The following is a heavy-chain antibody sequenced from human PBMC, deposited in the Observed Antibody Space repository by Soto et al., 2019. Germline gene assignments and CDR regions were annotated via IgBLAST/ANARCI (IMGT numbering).Heavy chain of an antibody. CDR2: IYYSGST. J-gene: IGHJ4*02. Sequence: QLQLQESGPGLVKPSETLSLTCIVSGGSISSSSYYWGWIRQAPGKGLEWIGNIYYSGSTYYNPSLKGRVTISGDTSKNQFSLRLSSVTAADTAVYYCVRQRLGGITPRVFDYWGQGTLVTVSS. CDR1: GGSISSSSYY. CDR3: VRQRLGGITPRVFDY. V-gene: IGHV4-39*01. D-gene: IGHD1-26*01.